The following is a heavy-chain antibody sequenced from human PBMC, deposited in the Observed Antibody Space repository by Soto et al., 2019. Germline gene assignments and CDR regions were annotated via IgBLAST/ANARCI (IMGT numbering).Heavy chain of an antibody. D-gene: IGHD2-15*01. J-gene: IGHJ1*01. CDR3: ARDYLEGYCSGGTCYYFQH. CDR1: GYTFSIYI. V-gene: IGHV1-3*04. CDR2: VNTGNGNT. Sequence: GASVKVSCKDSGYTFSIYIMHLVRQAPGQRLEWMGWVNTGNGNTKYSQKFQGRVTITRDTSASTAYMELSSLRSEDTAVYYCARDYLEGYCSGGTCYYFQHWGQGTLVTVSS.